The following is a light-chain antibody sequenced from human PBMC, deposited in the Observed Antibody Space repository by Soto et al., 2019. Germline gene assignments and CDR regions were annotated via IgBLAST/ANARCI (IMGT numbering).Light chain of an antibody. CDR1: SSDVGGYNY. V-gene: IGLV2-8*01. CDR3: SSYGGSNNFV. J-gene: IGLJ1*01. Sequence: QSVLTQPPSASGSPGQSVTISCTGTSSDVGGYNYVSWYQQEPGKAPKVMIYEVSKRPSGVPDRFSGSKSGNTASLTVSGLQAEDEADYYCSSYGGSNNFVFGTGTKVTVL. CDR2: EVS.